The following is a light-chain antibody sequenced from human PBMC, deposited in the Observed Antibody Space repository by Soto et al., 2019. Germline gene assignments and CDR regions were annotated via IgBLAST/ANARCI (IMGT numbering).Light chain of an antibody. V-gene: IGKV3-15*01. CDR2: GAS. J-gene: IGKJ1*01. CDR1: QSVGIN. CDR3: QQYDSSPRT. Sequence: EIVMAQSPDTLSVSPGERATLSCRASQSVGINLAWYQQKPGQAPRILIYGASTRATGVPARFSGSGSGTEFTLTISRLEPEDFAVYYCQQYDSSPRTFGQGTKVDIK.